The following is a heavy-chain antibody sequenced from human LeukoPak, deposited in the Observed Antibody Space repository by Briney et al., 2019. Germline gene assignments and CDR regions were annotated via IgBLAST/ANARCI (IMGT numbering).Heavy chain of an antibody. CDR2: IYYSGST. V-gene: IGHV4-31*03. J-gene: IGHJ4*02. CDR1: GGSISSGGYY. Sequence: PSQTLSLTCTVSGGSISSGGYYWSWIPQHPGKGLEWIGYIYYSGSTYYNPSLKSRVTISVDTSKNQFSLKLSSVTAADTAVYYCARADYYDSSGYSYWGQGTLVTVSS. D-gene: IGHD3-22*01. CDR3: ARADYYDSSGYSY.